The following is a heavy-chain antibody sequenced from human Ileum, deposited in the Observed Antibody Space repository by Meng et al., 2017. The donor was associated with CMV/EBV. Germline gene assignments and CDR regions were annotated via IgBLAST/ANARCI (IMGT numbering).Heavy chain of an antibody. V-gene: IGHV3-21*06. Sequence: GGSLRLSCAASGFIFSHYNMNWVRQAPGKGLEWVSLIVSSGSDMFYADSVRGRFTISRDNAKNSLYLQMNSLRVEDTAMYYCVRDNDFSTYYWGLGTLVTVSS. CDR2: IVSSGSDM. D-gene: IGHD4-11*01. CDR1: GFIFSHYN. J-gene: IGHJ4*02. CDR3: VRDNDFSTYY.